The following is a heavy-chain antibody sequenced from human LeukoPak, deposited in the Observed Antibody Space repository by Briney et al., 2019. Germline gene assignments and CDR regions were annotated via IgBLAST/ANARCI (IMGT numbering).Heavy chain of an antibody. J-gene: IGHJ4*02. CDR2: TSSSDAGT. Sequence: GGSLRLSCAASGFTLGTYAMSWVRQTPGKGLEWVAATSSSDAGTYHADSVRGRFTISRDNSKNTLYLQMNSLRAEDAAVYFCAKAPGTSCRGAYCYPFDSWGQGTLVTVAS. D-gene: IGHD2-21*01. CDR3: AKAPGTSCRGAYCYPFDS. CDR1: GFTLGTYA. V-gene: IGHV3-23*01.